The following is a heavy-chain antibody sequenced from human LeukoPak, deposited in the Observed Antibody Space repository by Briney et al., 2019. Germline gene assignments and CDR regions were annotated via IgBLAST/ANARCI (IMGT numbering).Heavy chain of an antibody. CDR2: IDDSGRI. CDR1: GDSFTNTDFS. Sequence: SETLSLTCTVSGDSFTNTDFSWGWIRQPPGKGLEWIANIDDSGRIYSNPSLRSRVTMSRDTSKNQCSLKVTSVTAADTAVYYCARLDGSLAHISGSYPDFWGQGILVTVSS. V-gene: IGHV4-39*01. J-gene: IGHJ4*02. D-gene: IGHD3-10*01. CDR3: ARLDGSLAHISGSYPDF.